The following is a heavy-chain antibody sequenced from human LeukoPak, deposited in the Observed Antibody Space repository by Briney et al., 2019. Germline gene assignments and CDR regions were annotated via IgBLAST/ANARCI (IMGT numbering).Heavy chain of an antibody. V-gene: IGHV3-72*01. J-gene: IGHJ4*02. CDR1: GFTLSDHH. D-gene: IGHD1-1*01. CDR2: TRNKASSYTT. Sequence: GGSLRLSCAVSGFTLSDHHMDWVRQAPGKGLEWVGRTRNKASSYTTEYAASVKDRFTISRDDSKNSLYLQMNSLKTEDTAVYYCASGRTGTFDYWGQGTLVTVSS. CDR3: ASGRTGTFDY.